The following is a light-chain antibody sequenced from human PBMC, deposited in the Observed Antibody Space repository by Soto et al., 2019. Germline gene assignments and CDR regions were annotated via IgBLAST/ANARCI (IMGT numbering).Light chain of an antibody. J-gene: IGKJ1*01. CDR3: QQSDSTWT. V-gene: IGKV1-39*01. Sequence: DIQMTQTPYSLSASVGDRVTITCRASQSISSYLNWYQQKPGKAPKLLIYAASSLQSGVPSRFSGSGSGTDFTLTISSLQPEDFATYYCQQSDSTWTFGQGTKVDIK. CDR2: AAS. CDR1: QSISSY.